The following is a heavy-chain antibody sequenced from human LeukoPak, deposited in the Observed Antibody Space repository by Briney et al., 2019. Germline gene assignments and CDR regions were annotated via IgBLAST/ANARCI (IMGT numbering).Heavy chain of an antibody. D-gene: IGHD3-22*01. CDR1: GYTFTSYA. J-gene: IGHJ4*02. CDR2: MNPNSGNT. V-gene: IGHV1-8*02. Sequence: GASVKVSCKASGYTFTSYAMHWVRQAPGQRLEWMGWMNPNSGNTGYAQKFQGRVTMTRNTSISTAYMELSSLRSEDTAVYYCASIGYYYDSSGYYPAQWGQGTLVTVSS. CDR3: ASIGYYYDSSGYYPAQ.